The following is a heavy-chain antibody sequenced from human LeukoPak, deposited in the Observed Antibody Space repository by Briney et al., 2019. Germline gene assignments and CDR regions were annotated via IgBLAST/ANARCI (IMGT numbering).Heavy chain of an antibody. CDR1: GFTFNSYW. V-gene: IGHV3-7*01. Sequence: GGSLRLSCAASGFTFNSYWMSWVRQAPGKGLEWVANIDPDGSEKQYGDSVKGRFTTSRDNAKNSLYLQMNSLRAEDTAVYYCARGPGARQRIGDYDSSGCEDYWGQGTLVTVSS. J-gene: IGHJ4*02. CDR2: IDPDGSEK. D-gene: IGHD3-22*01. CDR3: ARGPGARQRIGDYDSSGCEDY.